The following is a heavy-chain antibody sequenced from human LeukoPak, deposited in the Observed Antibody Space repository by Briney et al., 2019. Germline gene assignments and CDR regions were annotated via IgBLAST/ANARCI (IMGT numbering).Heavy chain of an antibody. CDR1: GDSVPNKDAA. J-gene: IGHJ4*02. CDR3: ARQSLGYVDY. V-gene: IGHV6-1*01. D-gene: IGHD2-15*01. CDR2: TYYRSKWSN. Sequence: SQTLSLTCAISGDSVPNKDAAWNWIRQSPSRGLEWLGRTYYRSKWSNDYAVSVKSRITINPDTSKNQFSLQLRSVTPDDTAVYYCARQSLGYVDYWGQGSRVTVSS.